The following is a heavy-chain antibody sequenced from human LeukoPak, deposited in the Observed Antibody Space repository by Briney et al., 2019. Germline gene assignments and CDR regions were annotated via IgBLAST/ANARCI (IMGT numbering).Heavy chain of an antibody. Sequence: GRSLRLSCAASGFTFSSYGMHWVRQAPGKGLEWVAVISYDGSNKYYADSVKGRFTISRDNSKNTLYLQMNSLRVEDTAVYYCAKDVYYYDSSGYYDYWGQGTLVTVSS. D-gene: IGHD3-22*01. CDR3: AKDVYYYDSSGYYDY. CDR2: ISYDGSNK. J-gene: IGHJ4*02. CDR1: GFTFSSYG. V-gene: IGHV3-30*18.